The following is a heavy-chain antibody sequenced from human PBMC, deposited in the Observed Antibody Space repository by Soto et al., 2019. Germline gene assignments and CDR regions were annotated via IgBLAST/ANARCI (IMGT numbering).Heavy chain of an antibody. V-gene: IGHV4-30-2*01. Sequence: SETLSLTCAVSGGSISSGDYSWSWIRQPPGKGLEWIGYIYQSGSAYYNPSLKSRVTISLDRSKNHFSLKLTSVTAADTAVYYCARLGNCRGGSCYPNWFDPWGQGPLLTVSS. J-gene: IGHJ5*02. CDR2: IYQSGSA. D-gene: IGHD2-15*01. CDR3: ARLGNCRGGSCYPNWFDP. CDR1: GGSISSGDYS.